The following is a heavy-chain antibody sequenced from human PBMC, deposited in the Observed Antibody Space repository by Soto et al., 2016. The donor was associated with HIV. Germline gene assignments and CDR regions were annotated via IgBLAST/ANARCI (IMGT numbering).Heavy chain of an antibody. CDR2: IYSGGST. V-gene: IGHV3-53*02. Sequence: EEQLVETGGGLIQPGGSLRLSCAASGFTVSSNQMNWVRQAPGKGLERVSVIYSGGSTYYADSVKGRFTISRDNSKNTLYLQMNSLRAEDTAVYYCARDKRMEGVTPFTYSYYGMDVWGQGTTVTVSS. J-gene: IGHJ6*02. D-gene: IGHD3-10*01. CDR1: GFTVSSNQ. CDR3: ARDKRMEGVTPFTYSYYGMDV.